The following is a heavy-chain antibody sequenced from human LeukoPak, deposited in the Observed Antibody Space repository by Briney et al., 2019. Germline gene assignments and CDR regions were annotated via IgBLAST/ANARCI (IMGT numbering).Heavy chain of an antibody. J-gene: IGHJ4*02. CDR1: GYTFTSHD. Sequence: ASVKVSCKASGYTFTSHDIHWVRQAPGQGLEWMGGIIPIFGTANYAQKFQGRVTITADESTSTAYMELSSLRSEDTAVYYCARAGGGYGDYSWNYFDYWGQGTLVTVSS. CDR3: ARAGGGYGDYSWNYFDY. V-gene: IGHV1-69*13. CDR2: IIPIFGTA. D-gene: IGHD4-17*01.